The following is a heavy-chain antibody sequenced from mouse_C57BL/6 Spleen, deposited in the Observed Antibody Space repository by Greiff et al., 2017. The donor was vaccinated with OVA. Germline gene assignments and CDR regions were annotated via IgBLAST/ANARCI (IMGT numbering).Heavy chain of an antibody. CDR3: VRHGYYAMDY. V-gene: IGHV10-1*01. Sequence: EVKLVESGGGLVQPKWSLKLSCAASGFSFNTYAMNWVRQAPGKGLEWVARIRSKSNNYATYYADSVKDRFTISRDDSESMLYLQMNNLKTEDTAMYYCVRHGYYAMDYWGQGTSVTFSS. J-gene: IGHJ4*01. CDR1: GFSFNTYA. CDR2: IRSKSNNYAT.